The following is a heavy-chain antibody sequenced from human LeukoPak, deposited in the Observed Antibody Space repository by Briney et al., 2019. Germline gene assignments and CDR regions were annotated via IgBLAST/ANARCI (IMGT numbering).Heavy chain of an antibody. CDR3: TKDVNGYTYGRFDY. Sequence: PGGSLRLSCAASGITFKDYAMHWVRQAPGKGLEWVSGISWNSGGTGYAVSVEGRFTISRDNAKNSLYLQMNSLTVEDTALYYCTKDVNGYTYGRFDYWGQGALVIVSS. J-gene: IGHJ4*02. CDR1: GITFKDYA. D-gene: IGHD5-18*01. CDR2: ISWNSGGT. V-gene: IGHV3-9*01.